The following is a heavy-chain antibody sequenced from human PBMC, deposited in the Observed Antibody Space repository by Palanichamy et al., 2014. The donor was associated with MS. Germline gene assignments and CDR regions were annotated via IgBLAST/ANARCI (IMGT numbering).Heavy chain of an antibody. J-gene: IGHJ4*02. CDR1: GGSINSGGYY. D-gene: IGHD3-22*01. CDR2: IDSRGSA. V-gene: IGHV4-61*02. CDR3: ARGEEFSSGLAY. Sequence: QVQLQESGPGLVKPSQTLSLTCTVSGGSINSGGYYWSWIRQPAGKGLEWIGRIDSRGSADYSPYLKSRVTISVDSSKTQFSLKLSSVTAADTAVYHCARGEEFSSGLAYWGRGTLVTVSS.